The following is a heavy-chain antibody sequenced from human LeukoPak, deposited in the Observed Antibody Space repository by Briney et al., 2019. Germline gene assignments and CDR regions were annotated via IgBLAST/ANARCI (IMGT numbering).Heavy chain of an antibody. CDR3: ARHVGSMVNFDF. Sequence: SETLSLTCTVSGGSISSGSFYWGWIRQPPGKGLEWIASIYYTGKMFHNPSLKSRVTMSVDTSRNQFSLNLNSMTAADTAMYYCARHVGSMVNFDFWGQGTLVTVSS. D-gene: IGHD3-10*01. CDR2: IYYTGKM. CDR1: GGSISSGSFY. V-gene: IGHV4-39*01. J-gene: IGHJ4*02.